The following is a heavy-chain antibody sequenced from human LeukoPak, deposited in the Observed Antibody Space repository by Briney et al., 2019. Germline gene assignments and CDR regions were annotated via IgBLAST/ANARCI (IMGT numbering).Heavy chain of an antibody. V-gene: IGHV3-23*01. D-gene: IGHD1-7*01. J-gene: IGHJ4*02. CDR3: AKEGKTRNCNYYQAKPVY. CDR1: GFIFSSYA. Sequence: GFLRLYCAAAGFIFSSYAMSWGREAAGEGLEWVSANSGSGGNTHYAASGKARFTISRDNSKYTLSLQMHSMRAEDTAVYYCAKEGKTRNCNYYQAKPVYWAQGPLVPVSS. CDR2: NSGSGGNT.